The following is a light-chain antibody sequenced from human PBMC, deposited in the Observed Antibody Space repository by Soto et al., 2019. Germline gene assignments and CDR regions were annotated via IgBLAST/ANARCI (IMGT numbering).Light chain of an antibody. J-gene: IGKJ5*01. CDR3: QQRSNWPFT. Sequence: EIVMTQSPATLSVSPGERATLSCRASESVSSKLVWYQKKPGQAPRLLIYDASNRATGIPARFSGSGSGTDFTLTISSLEPEDFAVYYCQQRSNWPFTFGQGTRLEIK. V-gene: IGKV3-11*01. CDR2: DAS. CDR1: ESVSSK.